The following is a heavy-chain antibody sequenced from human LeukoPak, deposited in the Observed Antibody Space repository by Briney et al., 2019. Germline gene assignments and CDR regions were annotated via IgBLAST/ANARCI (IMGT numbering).Heavy chain of an antibody. CDR2: IRYDGSNK. CDR1: GFTFSSYG. Sequence: PGGSLRLSCAASGFTFSSYGMHWVRQAPGKGLEWVAFIRYDGSNKYYADSVKGRFTISRDNSKNTLYLQMNSLRAEDPAVYYCAKVDCSSTSCYEDYYYMDVWGKGTTVTISS. CDR3: AKVDCSSTSCYEDYYYMDV. V-gene: IGHV3-30*02. D-gene: IGHD2-2*01. J-gene: IGHJ6*03.